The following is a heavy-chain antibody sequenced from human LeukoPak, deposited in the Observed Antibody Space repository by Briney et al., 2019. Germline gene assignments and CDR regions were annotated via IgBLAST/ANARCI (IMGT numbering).Heavy chain of an antibody. J-gene: IGHJ4*02. CDR2: IVPIFGTA. Sequence: SVKVSCKASGGTFSSYAISWVRQAPGQGLEWMGGIVPIFGTANYAQKFQGRVTITADESTSTAYMELSSLRSEDTAAYYCARGRNDEGDDYFDYWGQGTLVTVSS. CDR3: ARGRNDEGDDYFDY. D-gene: IGHD1-1*01. CDR1: GGTFSSYA. V-gene: IGHV1-69*01.